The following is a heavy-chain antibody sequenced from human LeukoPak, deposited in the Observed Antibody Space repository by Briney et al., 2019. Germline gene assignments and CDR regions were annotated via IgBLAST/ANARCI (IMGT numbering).Heavy chain of an antibody. CDR2: VNTDNGNT. CDR1: GYTFTSYG. J-gene: IGHJ5*02. CDR3: ARGAKWELPPSKNNWFDP. D-gene: IGHD1-26*01. Sequence: ASVKVSCKASGYTFTSYGISWVRQAPGQGLEWMGWVNTDNGNTNYAQKLQGRVTMTTDTSTSTAYMELRSLRSDDTAVYYCARGAKWELPPSKNNWFDPWGQGTLVTVSS. V-gene: IGHV1-18*01.